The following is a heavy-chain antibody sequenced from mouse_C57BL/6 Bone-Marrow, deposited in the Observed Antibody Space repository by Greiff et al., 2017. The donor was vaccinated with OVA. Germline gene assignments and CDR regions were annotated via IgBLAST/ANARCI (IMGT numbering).Heavy chain of an antibody. CDR3: AKHFGTVVARDYAMDY. D-gene: IGHD1-1*01. J-gene: IGHJ4*01. CDR2: IWGGGST. V-gene: IGHV2-9*01. CDR1: GFSLTSYG. Sequence: VQLVESGPGLVAPSQSLSITCPVSGFSLTSYGVDWVRQPPGKGLEWLGVIWGGGSTNYNSALMSRLSISKDNSKSQVFLKMNSLQTDDTAMYYCAKHFGTVVARDYAMDYWGQGTSVTVSS.